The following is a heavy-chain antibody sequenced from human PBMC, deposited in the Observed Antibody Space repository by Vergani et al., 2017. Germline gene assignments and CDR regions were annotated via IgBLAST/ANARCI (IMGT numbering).Heavy chain of an antibody. D-gene: IGHD1-14*01. CDR2: INPNSGGT. Sequence: QVQLVESGGGVVQPGRSLRLSCAATGFTFSTYGMHWVRQAPGQGLEWMGWINPNSGGTNYAQKFQGRVTMTRDTSISTAYMELSRLRSDDTAVYYCARVGEPDYYYYGMDVWGQGTTVTVSS. CDR3: ARVGEPDYYYYGMDV. V-gene: IGHV1-2*02. CDR1: GFTFSTYG. J-gene: IGHJ6*02.